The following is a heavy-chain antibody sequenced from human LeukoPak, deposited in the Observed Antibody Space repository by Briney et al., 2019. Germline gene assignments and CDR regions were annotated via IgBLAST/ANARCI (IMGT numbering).Heavy chain of an antibody. J-gene: IGHJ6*03. CDR1: GGSISSYY. D-gene: IGHD2-15*01. CDR2: IYSSGT. V-gene: IGHV4-4*07. Sequence: SETLSLTCTVSGGSISSYYLSWIRQPAGKGLEWIGRIYSSGTDYNPSLKSRVTMSADTSRNQVSLTLSSVSAADTAVYYCAKVGRISDWYYYYMDVWGKGTTVTISS. CDR3: AKVGRISDWYYYYMDV.